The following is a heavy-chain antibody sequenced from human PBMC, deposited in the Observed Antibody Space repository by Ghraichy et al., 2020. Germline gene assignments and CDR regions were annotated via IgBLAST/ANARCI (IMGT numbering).Heavy chain of an antibody. CDR3: ARAFSAGRDY. Sequence: GGSLRLSCAASGFTFSSYGMHWVRQAPGKGLEWVAIIWYDGSNKCYADSVKGRFTISRDNSKNALYLQMNSLRAEDTAVYYCARAFSAGRDYWGQGNLVTVSS. D-gene: IGHD6-13*01. J-gene: IGHJ4*02. CDR2: IWYDGSNK. V-gene: IGHV3-33*01. CDR1: GFTFSSYG.